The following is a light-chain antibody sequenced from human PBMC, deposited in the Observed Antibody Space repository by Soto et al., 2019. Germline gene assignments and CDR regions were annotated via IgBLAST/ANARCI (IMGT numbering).Light chain of an antibody. Sequence: QSVLTQSPSASASLGASVRLTCTLSSGHSTYAIAWHQLQPEKGPRYLMKVNNDGSHNKGDGIPDRFSGSSSGAERYLTISSLQSEDEADYYCQTWGTGIRVFGGGTQLTVL. CDR1: SGHSTYA. J-gene: IGLJ3*02. CDR2: VNNDGSH. V-gene: IGLV4-69*01. CDR3: QTWGTGIRV.